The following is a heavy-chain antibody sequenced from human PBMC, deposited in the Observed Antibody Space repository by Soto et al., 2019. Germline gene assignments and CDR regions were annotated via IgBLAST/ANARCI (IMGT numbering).Heavy chain of an antibody. J-gene: IGHJ4*02. CDR1: GDSFSSYA. Sequence: QVQLVQSVAEVKKPGSSVKVSCKASGDSFSSYAISWVRQAPGHGLEWMGRIIPIFGAPNYAQRVEGRVTITADESTSTANIELSSLRSDDTAVYYCATGGNYDATSALAYWGQGTLITVSS. CDR3: ATGGNYDATSALAY. CDR2: IIPIFGAP. V-gene: IGHV1-69*01. D-gene: IGHD3-3*01.